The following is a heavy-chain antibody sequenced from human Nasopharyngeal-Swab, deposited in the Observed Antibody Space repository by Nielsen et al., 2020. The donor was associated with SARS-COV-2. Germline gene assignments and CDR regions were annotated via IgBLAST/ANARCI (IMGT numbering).Heavy chain of an antibody. CDR2: ISGGGGGT. D-gene: IGHD3-3*01. Sequence: WIRQPPGKGLEWVSAISGGGGGTYYADSVKGRFTISRDNSKRTLYLQMNGLRAEDTAVYYCAKEESSYDFWSGYVTNYYYNGMDVWGQGTTVTVSS. J-gene: IGHJ6*02. V-gene: IGHV3-23*01. CDR3: AKEESSYDFWSGYVTNYYYNGMDV.